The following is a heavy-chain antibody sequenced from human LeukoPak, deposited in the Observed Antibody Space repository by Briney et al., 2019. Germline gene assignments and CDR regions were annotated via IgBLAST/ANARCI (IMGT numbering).Heavy chain of an antibody. CDR2: ISGSGGST. CDR1: GFTFSSYA. CDR3: AKGVSRYCSGGSCYLGVY. V-gene: IGHV3-23*01. J-gene: IGHJ4*02. Sequence: GGSLRLSCAASGFTFSSYAMSWVRQAPGKRLEWVSAISGSGGSTYYADSVKGRFTISRDNSKNTLYLQMNSLRAEDTAVYYCAKGVSRYCSGGSCYLGVYWGQGTLVTVSS. D-gene: IGHD2-15*01.